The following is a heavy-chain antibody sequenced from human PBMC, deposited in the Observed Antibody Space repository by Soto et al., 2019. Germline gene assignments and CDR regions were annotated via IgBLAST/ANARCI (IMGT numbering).Heavy chain of an antibody. Sequence: QVQLVQSGAEVKKPGASVKVSCKASGYTFTSYGISWVRQAPGQGLEWMGWISAYNGNTKYAQKLQGRVTMTTDTSTRKANMELSGVRADDTAANCCAGDSPPVDYWGQGTLVTVSS. CDR3: AGDSPPVDY. J-gene: IGHJ4*02. CDR2: ISAYNGNT. V-gene: IGHV1-18*01. CDR1: GYTFTSYG.